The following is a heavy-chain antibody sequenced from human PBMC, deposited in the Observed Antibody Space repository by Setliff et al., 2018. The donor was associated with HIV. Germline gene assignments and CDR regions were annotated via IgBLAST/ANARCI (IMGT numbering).Heavy chain of an antibody. D-gene: IGHD2-15*01. CDR1: GDSISSGSYF. CDR2: INHSGST. CDR3: ARHRIGYCNPKSCHI. V-gene: IGHV4-61*10. J-gene: IGHJ4*02. Sequence: ASETLSLTCTVSGDSISSGSYFWIWIRQPAGKGLEWIGEINHSGSTNYNPSLKSRVTILGDTSKNQFSLKLSSVTAADTAVYYCARHRIGYCNPKSCHIWGQGTLVTVSS.